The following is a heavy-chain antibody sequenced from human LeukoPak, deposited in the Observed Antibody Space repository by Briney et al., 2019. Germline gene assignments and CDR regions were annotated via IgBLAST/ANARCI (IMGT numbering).Heavy chain of an antibody. CDR3: ARGGNGWYFDL. CDR2: IDHSGST. V-gene: IGHV4-34*01. J-gene: IGHJ2*01. CDR1: GXSLRGSY. D-gene: IGHD1-14*01. Sequence: PSETLSLTCAVQGXSLRGSYWSWIRQPPGKGLQWIGQIDHSGSTHSIPSLKSRVTISLDTSQSQVSLKVNSVTAADTAVYFCARGGNGWYFDLWGRGTLVTVSS.